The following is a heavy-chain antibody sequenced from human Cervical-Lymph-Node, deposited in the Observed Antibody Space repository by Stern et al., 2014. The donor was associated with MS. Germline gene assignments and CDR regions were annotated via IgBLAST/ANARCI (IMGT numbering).Heavy chain of an antibody. V-gene: IGHV4-59*08. CDR2: IYYSGST. J-gene: IGHJ4*02. CDR3: ARLVAVAETYYFDY. D-gene: IGHD6-19*01. Sequence: VQLVQSGPGLVKPSETLSLTCTVSGGSISSYYWSWIRQPPGKGLEWIGYIYYSGSTNYNSSLKSRVPISVDTATNQFSLKLGSVTAADTAAYYCARLVAVAETYYFDYWGQGTLVTVSS. CDR1: GGSISSYY.